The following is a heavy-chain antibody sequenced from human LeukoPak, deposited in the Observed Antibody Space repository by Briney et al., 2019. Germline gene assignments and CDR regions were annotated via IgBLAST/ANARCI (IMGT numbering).Heavy chain of an antibody. CDR2: IWYDGCNK. CDR3: ARDHFESGYDHGLFDY. Sequence: GGSLRLSCAASGFTFSSYGMHWVRQAPGKGLEWVAVIWYDGCNKYYADSVKGRFTISRDNSKNTLYLQMNSLRAEDTAVYYCARDHFESGYDHGLFDYWGQGTLVTVSS. CDR1: GFTFSSYG. D-gene: IGHD5-12*01. V-gene: IGHV3-33*01. J-gene: IGHJ4*02.